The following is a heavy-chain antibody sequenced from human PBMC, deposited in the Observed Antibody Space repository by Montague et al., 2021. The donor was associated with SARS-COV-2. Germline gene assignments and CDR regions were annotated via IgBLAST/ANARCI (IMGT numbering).Heavy chain of an antibody. CDR3: ARLVGHSHFDY. V-gene: IGHV3-7*01. CDR2: KGSEK. J-gene: IGHJ4*02. Sequence: KGSEKYYLDPVKGRFTFSRDNARNSLYLQMSSVRAEDTAVYYCARLVGHSHFDYLGPGTLVTV. D-gene: IGHD3/OR15-3a*01.